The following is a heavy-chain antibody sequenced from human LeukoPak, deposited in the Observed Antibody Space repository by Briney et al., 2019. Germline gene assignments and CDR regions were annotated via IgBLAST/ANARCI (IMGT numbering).Heavy chain of an antibody. V-gene: IGHV1-69*01. J-gene: IGHJ4*02. Sequence: SVKVSCKASGGTFSSYAISWVRQAPGQGLEWMGGIIPIFGTANYAQKFQGRVTITADESTSTAYMELSSLRSEDTAVYYCARCFYGSGSYYNFDYWGQGTLVTVSS. CDR1: GGTFSSYA. CDR3: ARCFYGSGSYYNFDY. CDR2: IIPIFGTA. D-gene: IGHD3-10*01.